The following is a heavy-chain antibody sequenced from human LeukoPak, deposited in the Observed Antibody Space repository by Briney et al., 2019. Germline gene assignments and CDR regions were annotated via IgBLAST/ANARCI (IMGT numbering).Heavy chain of an antibody. V-gene: IGHV1-18*01. CDR2: ISAFNGNT. D-gene: IGHD1-7*01. CDR3: ARDLVKGFELFDY. CDR1: GYIFTSYG. Sequence: ASVKVSCKASGYIFTSYGVSWVRQAPGQGLEWMGWISAFNGNTNYAQKLQGRVTMTTDTSTSTAYMELRSLRSDDTAVYYCARDLVKGFELFDYWGQGTLVTVSS. J-gene: IGHJ4*02.